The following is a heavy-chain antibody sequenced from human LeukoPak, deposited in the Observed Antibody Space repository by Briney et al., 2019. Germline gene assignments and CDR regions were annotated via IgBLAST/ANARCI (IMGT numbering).Heavy chain of an antibody. J-gene: IGHJ3*02. CDR2: ISAYNGNT. Sequence: GASVKVSCKASGYTFTSYGISRVRHAPGQGVEWMAWISAYNGNTNYAQKLQGRVTMTTDTSTSTAYMELRSLRSDDTAVYYCARGEYSGSYLDAFDIWGQGTMVTVSS. D-gene: IGHD1-26*01. CDR1: GYTFTSYG. CDR3: ARGEYSGSYLDAFDI. V-gene: IGHV1-18*01.